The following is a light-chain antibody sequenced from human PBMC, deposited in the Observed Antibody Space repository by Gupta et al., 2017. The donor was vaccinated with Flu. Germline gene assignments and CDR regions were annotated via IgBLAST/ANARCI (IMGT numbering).Light chain of an antibody. CDR3: QQRSNWPLT. V-gene: IGKV3-11*01. CDR1: QSISSY. J-gene: IGKJ4*01. CDR2: DAS. Sequence: PATLSLSPGERATLSCRASQSISSYVAWYQQKPGQAPRLLIYDASNRATGIPARCSGSGSGTDFTLTISSLEPEDVAVYYCQQRSNWPLTFGGGTKVEIK.